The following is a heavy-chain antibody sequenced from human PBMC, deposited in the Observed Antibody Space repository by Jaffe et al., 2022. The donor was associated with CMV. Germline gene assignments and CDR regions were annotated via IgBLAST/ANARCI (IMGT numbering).Heavy chain of an antibody. CDR2: IYYSGST. Sequence: QVQLQESGPGLVKPSETLSLTCTVSGGSISSYYWSWIRQPPGKGLEWIGYIYYSGSTNYNPSLKSRVTISVDTSKNQFSLKLSSVTAADTAVYYCARGGREMATNYYYYYMDVWGKGTTVTVSS. CDR3: ARGGREMATNYYYYYMDV. D-gene: IGHD5-12*01. CDR1: GGSISSYY. J-gene: IGHJ6*03. V-gene: IGHV4-59*01.